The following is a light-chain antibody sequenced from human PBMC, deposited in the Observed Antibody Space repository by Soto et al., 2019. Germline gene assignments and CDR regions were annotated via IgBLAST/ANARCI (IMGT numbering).Light chain of an antibody. CDR1: QSVSNSY. Sequence: DTVFTQSLGTLSLSTGERATLSCRASQSVSNSYLAWYQQKPGQAPRLLIYGASIRASGIPARFSDSGSGTEFTLTITSLQSEDFAVYYCQQYNKWPQTFGQGIKVDIK. J-gene: IGKJ1*01. CDR3: QQYNKWPQT. V-gene: IGKV3-15*01. CDR2: GAS.